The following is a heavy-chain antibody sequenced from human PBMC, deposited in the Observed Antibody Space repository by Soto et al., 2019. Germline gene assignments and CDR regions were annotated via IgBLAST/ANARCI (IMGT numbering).Heavy chain of an antibody. D-gene: IGHD3-22*01. Sequence: PSETLSLTCTVSSGSITSGDYYWSWIRQPPGKGLEWIGNINHSGITYYNPSLKSRVIISVDTSKNQFSLKLSSVTAADTAVYYCARGAYYYDSNGYWTTRGPFDIWGQGTMVTVSS. CDR2: INHSGIT. J-gene: IGHJ3*02. CDR1: SGSITSGDYY. V-gene: IGHV4-30-4*01. CDR3: ARGAYYYDSNGYWTTRGPFDI.